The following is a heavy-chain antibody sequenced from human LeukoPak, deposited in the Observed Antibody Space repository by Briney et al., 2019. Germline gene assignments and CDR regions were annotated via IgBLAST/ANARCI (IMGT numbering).Heavy chain of an antibody. CDR2: MSSDGSDQ. Sequence: GRSLRLSCIASGFTVNNYGMHWVRQAPGKGLEWVAIMSSDGSDQYYAESVKGRFTVSRDNSKSKLYLQMHSLRVEDTAVYYCAKAVAAWRGYFDYWGQGTLVTVSS. V-gene: IGHV3-33*04. D-gene: IGHD6-13*01. CDR3: AKAVAAWRGYFDY. CDR1: GFTVNNYG. J-gene: IGHJ4*02.